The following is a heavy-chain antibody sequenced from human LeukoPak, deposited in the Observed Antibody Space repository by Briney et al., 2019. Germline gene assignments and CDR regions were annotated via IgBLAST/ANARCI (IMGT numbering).Heavy chain of an antibody. CDR3: GRRAGSGLFILP. V-gene: IGHV1-46*03. J-gene: IGHJ4*01. CDR2: INPSGGST. D-gene: IGHD3-10*01. CDR1: GYTFTSYY. Sequence: ASVKVSCKASGYTFTSYYMYWVRQAPGQGLEWMGIINPSGGSTSYAQKFQGRVTMTRDMSTSTVYMELSNLRSEDTDVYYCGRRAGSGLFILPGGQGTLVTVSS.